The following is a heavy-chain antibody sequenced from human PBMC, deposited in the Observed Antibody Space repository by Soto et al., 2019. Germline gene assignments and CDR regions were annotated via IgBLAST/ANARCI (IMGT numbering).Heavy chain of an antibody. V-gene: IGHV4-34*01. CDR2: INHSGST. Sequence: SETLSLTCAVYGGSFSGYYWSWIRQPPGKGLEWIGEINHSGSTNYNPSLKSRVTISVDTPKNQFSLKLSSVTAADTAVYYCWGRSYYYYYYMDVWGKGTTVTVSS. CDR3: WGRSYYYYYYMDV. D-gene: IGHD1-26*01. CDR1: GGSFSGYY. J-gene: IGHJ6*03.